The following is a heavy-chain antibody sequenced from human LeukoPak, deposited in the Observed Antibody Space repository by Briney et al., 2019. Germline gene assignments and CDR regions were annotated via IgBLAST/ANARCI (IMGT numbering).Heavy chain of an antibody. D-gene: IGHD3-3*01. J-gene: IGHJ4*02. Sequence: SETLSLTCAVYGGSFSGYYWSWIRQPPGKGLEWIGEIFHSESTNYNPSLESRLGISLDKSKNHFSLRLSSVIAADTAIYYCAREIFGARAFEYWGQGILVTVSS. CDR2: IFHSEST. V-gene: IGHV4-34*12. CDR3: AREIFGARAFEY. CDR1: GGSFSGYY.